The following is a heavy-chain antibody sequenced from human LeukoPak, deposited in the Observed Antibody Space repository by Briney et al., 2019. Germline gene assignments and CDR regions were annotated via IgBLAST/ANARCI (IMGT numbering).Heavy chain of an antibody. CDR3: ARDFGVVINYYYGMDV. D-gene: IGHD3-3*01. CDR1: GYTFTSYG. CDR2: ISAYNGNT. Sequence: PEASVKVSCKASGYTFTSYGISWVRQAPGQGLEWMGWISAYNGNTNYAQKLQGRVTMTTDTSTSTAYMELRSLRSDDTAVYYCARDFGVVINYYYGMDVWGQGTTVTVSS. J-gene: IGHJ6*02. V-gene: IGHV1-18*01.